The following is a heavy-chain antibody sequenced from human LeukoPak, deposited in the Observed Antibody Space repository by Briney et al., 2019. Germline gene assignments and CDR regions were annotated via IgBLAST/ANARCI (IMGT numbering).Heavy chain of an antibody. Sequence: GGSLRLSCAASGFTFSSYWMSWVRQAPGKGLGWVANIKQDGSEKYYVDSAKGRFTISRDNAKNSLYLQMNSLRAEDTAVYYCARVAYDSSGYNWFDPWGQGTLVTVSS. J-gene: IGHJ5*02. CDR2: IKQDGSEK. V-gene: IGHV3-7*01. D-gene: IGHD3-22*01. CDR1: GFTFSSYW. CDR3: ARVAYDSSGYNWFDP.